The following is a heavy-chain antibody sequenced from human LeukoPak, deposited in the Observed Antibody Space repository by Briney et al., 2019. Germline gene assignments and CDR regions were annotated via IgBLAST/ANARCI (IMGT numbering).Heavy chain of an antibody. CDR3: AKVYNWNVLDAFDI. CDR1: GFTLTSYA. D-gene: IGHD1-1*01. V-gene: IGHV3-23*01. CDR2: ISGSGRDT. Sequence: GGSPRLSCAASGFTLTSYAMSWVRQAPGKGLEWVSAISGSGRDTYYADSVKGRFAISRDTSKNTLSLQMHSLRVEDTAVYYCAKVYNWNVLDAFDIWGQGTMVTVSS. J-gene: IGHJ3*02.